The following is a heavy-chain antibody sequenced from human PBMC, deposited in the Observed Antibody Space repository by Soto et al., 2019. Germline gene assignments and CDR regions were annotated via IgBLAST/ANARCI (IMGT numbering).Heavy chain of an antibody. Sequence: QVQLQQWGAGLLKPSETLSLTCAVYGGSFSGYYWSWIRQPPGKGLEWIGEINHSGSTNYNPSLKSRVTISVDTSKNQFSLKLSSVTAADTAVYYCARGWNCSGGSCRNWFDPWGQGTLVTVSS. CDR2: INHSGST. V-gene: IGHV4-34*01. D-gene: IGHD2-15*01. CDR1: GGSFSGYY. J-gene: IGHJ5*02. CDR3: ARGWNCSGGSCRNWFDP.